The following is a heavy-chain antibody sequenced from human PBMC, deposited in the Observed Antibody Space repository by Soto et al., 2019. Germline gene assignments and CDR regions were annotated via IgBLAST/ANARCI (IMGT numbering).Heavy chain of an antibody. V-gene: IGHV3-23*01. CDR3: AKDLGPGRSLRKRGVGWYPVNCFDP. D-gene: IGHD6-19*01. CDR1: GFTFSSYA. CDR2: ISGSGGST. J-gene: IGHJ5*02. Sequence: EVQLLESGGGLVQPGGSLRLSCAASGFTFSSYAMSWVRQAPGKGLEWVSAISGSGGSTYYGDSVKGRFTISRDNAKNTLYLQMNSLRAENTAVYYGAKDLGPGRSLRKRGVGWYPVNCFDPWGQGTLVTVSS.